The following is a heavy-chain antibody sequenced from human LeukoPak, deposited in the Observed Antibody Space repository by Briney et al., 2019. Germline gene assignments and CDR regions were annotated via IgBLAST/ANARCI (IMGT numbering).Heavy chain of an antibody. V-gene: IGHV1-2*02. J-gene: IGHJ3*01. CDR2: INPNSGGT. Sequence: RASVTVSCKGSGYTFTGYFMHWVRQAPGQGLEWMGWINPNSGGTNYAQKFQGRVTMTRDTSISTAYMELSRLRSDDTAVYYCARENCSGGSCYDSDAFDVWGQGTMVTVSS. CDR3: ARENCSGGSCYDSDAFDV. CDR1: GYTFTGYF. D-gene: IGHD2-15*01.